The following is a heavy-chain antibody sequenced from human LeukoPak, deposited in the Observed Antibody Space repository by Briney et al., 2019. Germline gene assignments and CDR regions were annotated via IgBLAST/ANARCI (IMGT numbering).Heavy chain of an antibody. CDR2: IYYSGST. V-gene: IGHV4-61*08. CDR1: GGSISSGDYY. J-gene: IGHJ3*02. Sequence: PSETLSLTCTVSGGSISSGDYYWSWIRQPPGKGLEWIGYIYYSGSTNYNLSLKSRVTISVDTSKNQFSLKLSSVTAADTAVYYCAREGHYYDSRRAFDIWGQGTMVTVSS. D-gene: IGHD3-22*01. CDR3: AREGHYYDSRRAFDI.